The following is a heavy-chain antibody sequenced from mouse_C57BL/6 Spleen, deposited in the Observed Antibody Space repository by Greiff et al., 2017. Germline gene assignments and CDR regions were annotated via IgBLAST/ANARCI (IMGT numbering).Heavy chain of an antibody. J-gene: IGHJ3*01. V-gene: IGHV1-61*01. CDR1: GYTFTSYW. Sequence: QVQLQQPGAELVRPGSSVKLSCKASGYTFTSYWMDWVKQRPGQGLEWIGNIYPSDSETHYNQKFKDKATLTVDKSSSTAYMQLSSLTSEDSAVYYCARVGYDAFAYWGQGTLVTVSA. D-gene: IGHD2-2*01. CDR2: IYPSDSET. CDR3: ARVGYDAFAY.